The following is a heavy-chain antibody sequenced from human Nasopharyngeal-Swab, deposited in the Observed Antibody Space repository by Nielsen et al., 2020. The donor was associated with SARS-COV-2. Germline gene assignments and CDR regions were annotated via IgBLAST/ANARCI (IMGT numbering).Heavy chain of an antibody. Sequence: GGSLRLSCAASGFTVSSNYMSWVRQAPGKGLEWVSVIYSGGSTYYADSVKGRFTISRDNSKNTLYLQMNFLRVEDTAMYYCARDTGGPPNYFDPWGQRTLVTVSS. CDR2: IYSGGST. D-gene: IGHD1-7*01. V-gene: IGHV3-66*01. CDR1: GFTVSSNY. J-gene: IGHJ5*02. CDR3: ARDTGGPPNYFDP.